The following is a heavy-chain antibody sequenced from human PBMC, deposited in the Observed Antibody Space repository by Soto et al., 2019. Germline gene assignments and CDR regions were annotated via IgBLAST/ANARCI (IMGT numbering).Heavy chain of an antibody. CDR1: GVSFSDYS. CDR2: ITGNSEYK. Sequence: EVQLVESGGGLVKPGGSLRLSCVVSGVSFSDYSMNWVRQAPGKGLEWVSLITGNSEYKYYAGSVKGRFTVSRDNAKNSLYLQMNSLTVEDTAVYYCVRSGELLQTFDSWGQGTLVTVSS. J-gene: IGHJ4*02. CDR3: VRSGELLQTFDS. V-gene: IGHV3-21*06. D-gene: IGHD1-26*01.